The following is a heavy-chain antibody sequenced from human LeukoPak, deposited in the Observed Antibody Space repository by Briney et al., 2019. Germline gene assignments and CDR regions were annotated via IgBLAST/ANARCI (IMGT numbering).Heavy chain of an antibody. CDR2: ISTSGTSM. CDR3: ARERSGLYYVDH. Sequence: GGSLRLSCAVSGFSVSSYGSNWVRPAPGRGLECVSYISTSGTSMYYADSVRGRFTVSRDNAKNSLYLQTNNLRAECTAVYYCARERSGLYYVDHRGQGTLVTVSS. D-gene: IGHD6-19*01. CDR1: GFSVSSYG. V-gene: IGHV3-48*03. J-gene: IGHJ4*02.